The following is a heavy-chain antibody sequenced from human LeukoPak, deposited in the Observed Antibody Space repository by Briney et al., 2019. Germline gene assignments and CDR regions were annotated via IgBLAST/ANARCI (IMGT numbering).Heavy chain of an antibody. J-gene: IGHJ4*02. CDR3: ARGSGWISDQ. CDR1: GFTFSHYY. Sequence: PGGSLRLSCVASGFTFSHYYMSWVRQAPGQGLEWVAHTNQDGSEKYYLDSVKGRFTISRDGAKNSVYLQMNSLRDDDTAVYYCARGSGWISDQWGQGTQVTVSS. D-gene: IGHD6-19*01. V-gene: IGHV3-7*01. CDR2: TNQDGSEK.